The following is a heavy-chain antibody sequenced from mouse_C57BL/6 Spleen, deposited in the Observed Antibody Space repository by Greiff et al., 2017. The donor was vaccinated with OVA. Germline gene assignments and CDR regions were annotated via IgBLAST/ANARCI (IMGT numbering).Heavy chain of an antibody. J-gene: IGHJ4*01. CDR3: AGGDGFYAMGY. CDR2: IYPGSGNT. D-gene: IGHD2-3*01. CDR1: GYTFTDYY. Sequence: VQLQQSGAELVRPGASVKLSCKASGYTFTDYYINWVKQRPGQGLEWIARIYPGSGNTYYNEKFKGKATLTAEKSSSTAYMQLSSLTSEDSAVYFCAGGDGFYAMGYWGQGTSVTVSS. V-gene: IGHV1-76*01.